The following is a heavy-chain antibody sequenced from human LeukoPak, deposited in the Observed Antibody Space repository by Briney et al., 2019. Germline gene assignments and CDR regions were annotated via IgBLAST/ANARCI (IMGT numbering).Heavy chain of an antibody. D-gene: IGHD3-10*01. CDR1: GFTFSDYY. CDR2: ISTSGSNI. J-gene: IGHJ4*02. CDR3: ARAYGSGSYWFNY. V-gene: IGHV3-11*04. Sequence: PGGSLRLSCAASGFTFSDYYMSWIRQAPGKGLEWISYISTSGSNIHYADSVKGRFTISRDNAENSVYLQMNRLRDEDTAIYYCARAYGSGSYWFNYWGQGTLVTVSS.